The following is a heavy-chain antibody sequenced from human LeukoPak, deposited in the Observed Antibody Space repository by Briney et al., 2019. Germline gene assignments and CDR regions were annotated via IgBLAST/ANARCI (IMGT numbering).Heavy chain of an antibody. Sequence: SETLSLTCTVSGGSISSYYWSWIRQPPGKGLEWIGYIYYSGSTNYNPSLKSRITISVDTSKNQFSLKLSSVTAADTAVYYCARGKYDFWSGYYGYWGQGTLVTVSS. CDR2: IYYSGST. CDR3: ARGKYDFWSGYYGY. CDR1: GGSISSYY. D-gene: IGHD3-3*01. J-gene: IGHJ4*02. V-gene: IGHV4-59*12.